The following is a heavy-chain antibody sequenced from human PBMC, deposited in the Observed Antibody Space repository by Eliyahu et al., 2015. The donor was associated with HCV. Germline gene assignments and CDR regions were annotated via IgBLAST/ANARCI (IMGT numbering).Heavy chain of an antibody. CDR2: VHYAGTA. CDR1: GXPIHKNY. J-gene: IGHJ4*02. V-gene: IGHV4-59*01. Sequence: QVQLQESGPGVVKPSETLSLTCTVXGXPIHKNYWTWVRQTPGKGLEWIGCVHYAGTADYNPSLRSRVSMSLDASKRQFSLNLKSVTAADTAVYYCAGLLYDSRGFYHDDWGQGTLITVSS. CDR3: AGLLYDSRGFYHDD. D-gene: IGHD3-22*01.